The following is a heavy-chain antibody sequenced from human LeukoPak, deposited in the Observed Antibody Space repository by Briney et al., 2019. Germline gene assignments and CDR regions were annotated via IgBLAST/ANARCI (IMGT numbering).Heavy chain of an antibody. D-gene: IGHD4-17*01. CDR1: GFTFSSYW. J-gene: IGHJ4*02. Sequence: PGGSLRVSCAASGFTFSSYWMSWVRQAPGKGLEWVANIKQDGSDKYYVDSVKGRFTISRDNAKNSLYLQMNSLRAEDTAVYYCARDEDDGDYAPWDYWGQGTLVTVSS. V-gene: IGHV3-7*03. CDR2: IKQDGSDK. CDR3: ARDEDDGDYAPWDY.